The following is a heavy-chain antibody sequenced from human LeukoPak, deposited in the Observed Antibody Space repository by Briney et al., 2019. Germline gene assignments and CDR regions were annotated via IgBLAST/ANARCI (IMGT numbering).Heavy chain of an antibody. J-gene: IGHJ4*02. Sequence: SETLSLTCSVSGYSISSGFYWGWIRQPPGKGLEWIGEINHSGSTNYNPSLKSRVTISVDTSKNQFSLKLSSVTAADTAVYYCARRRSRASVDYWGQGTLVTVSS. V-gene: IGHV4-38-2*02. CDR1: GYSISSGFY. CDR2: INHSGST. CDR3: ARRRSRASVDY. D-gene: IGHD2-2*01.